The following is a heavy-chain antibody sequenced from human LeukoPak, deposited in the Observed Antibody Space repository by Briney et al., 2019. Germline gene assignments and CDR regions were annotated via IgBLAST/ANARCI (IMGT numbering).Heavy chain of an antibody. J-gene: IGHJ4*02. Sequence: ASVKVSCKASGYTFTGYYMHWVRQAPGQGLEWMGWINPNSGGTNYAQKFQGRVTMTRDTSISTDYMELSRLRSDDTAVYYCAPQGCSSTSCYNSPGYWGQGTLVTVSS. CDR2: INPNSGGT. CDR3: APQGCSSTSCYNSPGY. CDR1: GYTFTGYY. V-gene: IGHV1-2*02. D-gene: IGHD2-2*02.